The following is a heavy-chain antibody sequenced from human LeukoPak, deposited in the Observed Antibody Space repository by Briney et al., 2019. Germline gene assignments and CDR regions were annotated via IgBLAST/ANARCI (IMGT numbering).Heavy chain of an antibody. CDR3: AREYRSGDFDY. V-gene: IGHV3-74*01. D-gene: IGHD3-10*01. CDR1: GFNFYNAW. J-gene: IGHJ4*02. Sequence: GGSLRLSCAASGFNFYNAWMSWVRQAPGKGLVWVSVSRMNSDVSSRSYADSVKGRFTISRDNAKNTLYLQMNGLRAEDTAVYYCAREYRSGDFDYWGQGTLVTVSS. CDR2: MNSDVSSR.